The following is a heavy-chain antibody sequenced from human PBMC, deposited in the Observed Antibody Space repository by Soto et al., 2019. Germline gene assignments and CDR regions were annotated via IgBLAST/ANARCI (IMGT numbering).Heavy chain of an antibody. CDR3: GRVVEGATRHTDLDS. Sequence: SETLSLTCTVSGVSIRNSHSFWGWIRQPPGKGLEFIGTVYYSGGAHYNSSLKSRVTISADTANNQVSLRMRSVTAADTAVYYCGRVVEGATRHTDLDSWGQGTLVTVSS. CDR2: VYYSGGA. J-gene: IGHJ5*01. V-gene: IGHV4-39*01. D-gene: IGHD3-3*01. CDR1: GVSIRNSHSF.